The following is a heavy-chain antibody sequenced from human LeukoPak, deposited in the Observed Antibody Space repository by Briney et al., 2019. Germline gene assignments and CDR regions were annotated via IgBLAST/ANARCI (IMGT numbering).Heavy chain of an antibody. CDR1: GFTFSSYA. CDR3: AKEINYDILTGYWDY. J-gene: IGHJ4*02. V-gene: IGHV3-23*01. CDR2: ISGSGGST. Sequence: GRSLRLSCAASGFTFSSYAMSWVRQAPGKGLEWVSAISGSGGSTYYADSVKGRFTISRDNSKNTLYLQMNSLRAEDTAVYYCAKEINYDILTGYWDYWGQGTLVTVSS. D-gene: IGHD3-9*01.